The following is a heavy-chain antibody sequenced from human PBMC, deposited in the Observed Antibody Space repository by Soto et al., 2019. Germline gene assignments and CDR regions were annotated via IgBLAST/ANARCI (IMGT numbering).Heavy chain of an antibody. V-gene: IGHV3-66*01. D-gene: IGHD2-15*01. J-gene: IGHJ6*03. CDR1: GFTVSSNY. Sequence: GGSLRLSCAASGFTVSSNYMSWVRQAPGKGLEWVSVIYSGGSTYYADSVKDRFTISRDNSKNTLYLQMNSLRAEDTAVYYCARAYFYCSGGSCYSFSRYYYMDVWGKGTTVTVSS. CDR3: ARAYFYCSGGSCYSFSRYYYMDV. CDR2: IYSGGST.